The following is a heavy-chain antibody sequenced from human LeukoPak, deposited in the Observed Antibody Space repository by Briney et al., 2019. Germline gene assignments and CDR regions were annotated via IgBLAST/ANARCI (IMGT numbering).Heavy chain of an antibody. CDR3: ARVDYEITVGSFDY. V-gene: IGHV4-4*07. J-gene: IGHJ4*02. CDR1: GGSISIYY. CDR2: IYTNENT. D-gene: IGHD4-17*01. Sequence: SETLSLTCTVSGGSISIYYWNWIRQPAGKGLEWIGRIYTNENTFFNPSLKSRVTMSVDTSKNQFSLQLTSVTAADAAVYYCARVDYEITVGSFDYWGQGTLVTVSS.